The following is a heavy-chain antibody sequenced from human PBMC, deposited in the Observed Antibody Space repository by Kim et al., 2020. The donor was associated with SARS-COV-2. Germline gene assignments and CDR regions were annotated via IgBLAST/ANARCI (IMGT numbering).Heavy chain of an antibody. V-gene: IGHV4-31*03. Sequence: SETLSLTCTVSGGSISSGGYYWSWIRQHPGKGLEWIGYIYYSGSTYYNPSLKSRVTISVDTSKNQFSLKLSSVTAADTAVYYCARGQRDIVVVPAADTTNWFDPWGQGTLVTVSS. D-gene: IGHD2-2*01. J-gene: IGHJ5*02. CDR1: GGSISSGGYY. CDR2: IYYSGST. CDR3: ARGQRDIVVVPAADTTNWFDP.